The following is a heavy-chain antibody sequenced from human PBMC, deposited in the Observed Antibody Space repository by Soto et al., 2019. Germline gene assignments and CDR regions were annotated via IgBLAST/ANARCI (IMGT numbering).Heavy chain of an antibody. D-gene: IGHD3-3*01. Sequence: QVQLQESGPGLVKPSQTLSLTCTVSGGSISSGGYYWSWIRQHPGKGLEWIGYIYYSGSTYYNPSLKSRVTISVDTSKNQFSLKLSSVTAADTAVYYCARLFFGVVNYGMDVWGQGTTVTVSS. CDR1: GGSISSGGYY. CDR2: IYYSGST. CDR3: ARLFFGVVNYGMDV. J-gene: IGHJ6*02. V-gene: IGHV4-31*03.